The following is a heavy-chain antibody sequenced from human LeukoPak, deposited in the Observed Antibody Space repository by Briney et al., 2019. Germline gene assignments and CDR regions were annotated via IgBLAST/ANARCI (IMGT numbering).Heavy chain of an antibody. CDR1: GGTFSSYA. CDR2: IIPILGIA. Sequence: ASVKVSCKASGGTFSSYAISWVRQAPGQGLEWMGRIIPILGIANYAQKFQGRVTITADKSTSTAYMELSSLRAEDTAVYYCARDDRYPGNWFDPWGQGTLVTVSS. J-gene: IGHJ5*02. CDR3: ARDDRYPGNWFDP. D-gene: IGHD3-9*01. V-gene: IGHV1-69*04.